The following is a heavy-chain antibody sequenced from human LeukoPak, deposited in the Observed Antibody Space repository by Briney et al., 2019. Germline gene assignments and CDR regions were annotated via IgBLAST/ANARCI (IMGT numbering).Heavy chain of an antibody. J-gene: IGHJ4*02. Sequence: GGSLRLSCAASGFTVSNNYMNWVRQAPGKGLEWVSSISSSSSYIYYADSVKGRFTISRDNAKNSLYLQMNSLRAEDTAVYYCARGSATAMDGSVDYWGQGTLVTVSS. CDR2: ISSSSSYI. V-gene: IGHV3-21*01. D-gene: IGHD5-18*01. CDR3: ARGSATAMDGSVDY. CDR1: GFTVSNNY.